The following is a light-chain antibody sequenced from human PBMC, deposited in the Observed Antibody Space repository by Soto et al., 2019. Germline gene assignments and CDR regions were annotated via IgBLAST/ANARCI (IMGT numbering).Light chain of an antibody. V-gene: IGKV3-15*01. CDR2: AAS. CDR1: QNIANN. CDR3: QHYNYWPPWT. Sequence: EIVMTQSPATLSVSPGERVSLSCRASQNIANNFAWYQQKPGQAPRLLIHAASTRASGVSARFRGSGSGTEFTHSISSLLCEEFAAYYCQHYNYWPPWTFGQGTKVEIK. J-gene: IGKJ1*01.